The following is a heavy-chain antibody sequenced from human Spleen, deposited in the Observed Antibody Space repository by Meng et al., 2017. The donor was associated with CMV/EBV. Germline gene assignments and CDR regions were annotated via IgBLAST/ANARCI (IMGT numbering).Heavy chain of an antibody. Sequence: GESLKISCAGFEFTFSSYSMNWVRQAPGKGLEWVSTISSGSSYIYYADSVKGRFTISRDNTKNSLYLEMNSLRAEDTAVYYCAKGQFFYESGGYLILDSWGQGALVTVSS. CDR1: EFTFSSYS. J-gene: IGHJ4*02. V-gene: IGHV3-21*01. CDR3: AKGQFFYESGGYLILDS. D-gene: IGHD3-22*01. CDR2: ISSGSSYI.